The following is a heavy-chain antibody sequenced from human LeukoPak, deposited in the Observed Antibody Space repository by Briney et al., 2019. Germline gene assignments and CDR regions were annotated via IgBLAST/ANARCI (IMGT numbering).Heavy chain of an antibody. D-gene: IGHD4/OR15-4a*01. J-gene: IGHJ3*02. CDR2: IRYNGRNK. V-gene: IGHV3-30*02. CDR1: GFTFSSYG. Sequence: GGSLRLSCAASGFTFSSYGMHWVRQAPGKGLEWVAFIRYNGRNKYYADSVKGRFTISRDNSKNTLYLQMNSLRAEDTAVYYCAKVSLNMVNDAFDIWGQGTMVTVSS. CDR3: AKVSLNMVNDAFDI.